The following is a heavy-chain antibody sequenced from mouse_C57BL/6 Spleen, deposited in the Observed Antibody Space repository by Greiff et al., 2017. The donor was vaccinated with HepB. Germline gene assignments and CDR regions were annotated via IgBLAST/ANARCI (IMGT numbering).Heavy chain of an antibody. Sequence: EVKLVESGGGLVKPGGSLKLSCAASGFTFSSYTMSWVRQTPEKRLEWVATISGGGGNTYYPDSVKGRFTISRDNAKNTLYLQMSSLRSEDTAMYYCARLLREAMDYWGQGTSVTVAS. J-gene: IGHJ4*01. D-gene: IGHD2-12*01. CDR3: ARLLREAMDY. V-gene: IGHV5-9*04. CDR2: ISGGGGNT. CDR1: GFTFSSYT.